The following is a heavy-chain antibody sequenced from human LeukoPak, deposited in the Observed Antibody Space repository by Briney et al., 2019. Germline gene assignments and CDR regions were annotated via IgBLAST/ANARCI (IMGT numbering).Heavy chain of an antibody. CDR3: ATTSFYGSGRFDY. Sequence: PSETLSLTCNVAGGSISNSNYYWGWIRQPPGKGLEWIGSISYSGTTYYNPSLKSRVTISVDTSKNQFSLKLTSVTAADTAVFYCATTSFYGSGRFDYWSQGTLVTVSS. J-gene: IGHJ4*02. CDR2: ISYSGTT. V-gene: IGHV4-39*01. D-gene: IGHD3-10*01. CDR1: GGSISNSNYY.